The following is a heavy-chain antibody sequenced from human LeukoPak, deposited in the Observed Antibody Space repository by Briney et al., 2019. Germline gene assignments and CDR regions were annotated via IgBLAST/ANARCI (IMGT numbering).Heavy chain of an antibody. Sequence: GGSLRLSCAASGFTFSSYAMSWVRRAPGKGLEWVSAISGSGGSTYYADSVKGWFTISRDNSKNTLYLQMNSLRAEDTAVYYCAKDSSGYRSYYFDYWGQGTLVTVSS. CDR3: AKDSSGYRSYYFDY. V-gene: IGHV3-23*01. CDR2: ISGSGGST. CDR1: GFTFSSYA. D-gene: IGHD3-22*01. J-gene: IGHJ4*02.